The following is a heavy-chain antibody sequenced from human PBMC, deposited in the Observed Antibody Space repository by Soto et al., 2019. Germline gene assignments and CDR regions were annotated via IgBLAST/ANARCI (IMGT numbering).Heavy chain of an antibody. CDR1: GFTFSSYA. Sequence: QVQLVESGGGVVQPGRSLRLSCAASGFTFSSYAMHWVRQAPGKGLEWVAVISYDGSNKYYADSVKGRFTISRDNSKNTLYLQMNSLRAEDTAVYYCASLGRDWFDPWGQGTLVTVSS. V-gene: IGHV3-30-3*01. CDR3: ASLGRDWFDP. D-gene: IGHD7-27*01. CDR2: ISYDGSNK. J-gene: IGHJ5*02.